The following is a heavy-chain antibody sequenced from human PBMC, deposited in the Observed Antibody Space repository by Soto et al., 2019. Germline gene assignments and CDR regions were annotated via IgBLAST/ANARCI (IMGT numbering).Heavy chain of an antibody. CDR1: GGSVSSTKHY. CDR2: IYYSGMT. J-gene: IGHJ4*02. D-gene: IGHD3-22*01. Sequence: HSGTLAITCAVSGGSVSSTKHYWGWIRQPPGKGLEWIGDIYYSGMTRYNPSLKSRVTISVDTSKDQFSLKLTSVTAADTAVYYCARHGYYYDSTGYYYFVWGQGTQVTVSS. CDR3: ARHGYYYDSTGYYYFV. V-gene: IGHV4-39*01.